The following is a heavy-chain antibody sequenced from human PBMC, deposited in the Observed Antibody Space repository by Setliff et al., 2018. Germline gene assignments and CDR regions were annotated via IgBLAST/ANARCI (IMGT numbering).Heavy chain of an antibody. CDR1: GYTFTSYG. Sequence: ASVKVSCKASGYTFTSYGISWVRQAPGQGLEWMGWISAYNGNTNYAQKLQGRVTMTTDTSTSTAYMELRSLRSDDTAVYYCARFRSDMVATSLGYWGQGTLVTVSS. CDR3: ARFRSDMVATSLGY. J-gene: IGHJ4*02. D-gene: IGHD5-12*01. V-gene: IGHV1-18*01. CDR2: ISAYNGNT.